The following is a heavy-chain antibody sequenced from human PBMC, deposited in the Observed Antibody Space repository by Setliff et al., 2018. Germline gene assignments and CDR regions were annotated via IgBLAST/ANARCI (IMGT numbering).Heavy chain of an antibody. V-gene: IGHV1-18*01. D-gene: IGHD2-2*01. J-gene: IGHJ4*02. CDR1: GYRFSTYG. CDR3: ERLVRYCSTTSCQRTSGDDF. CDR2: ISPYTGNT. Sequence: GYRFSTYGISWVRQAPGQGLEWMGWISPYTGNTFYAPQFQGRVIMTTDTSAKTAYMDLRSLRSDDTAVYYCERLVRYCSTTSCQRTSGDDFWGLGTLVTVSS.